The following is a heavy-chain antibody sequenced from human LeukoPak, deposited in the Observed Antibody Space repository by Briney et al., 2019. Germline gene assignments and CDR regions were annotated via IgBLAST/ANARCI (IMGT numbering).Heavy chain of an antibody. CDR3: ARVDCSGGSCYSAPFDY. CDR1: GGSISSYY. D-gene: IGHD2-15*01. Sequence: PSETLSLTCTVSGGSISSYYWSCIRQPPGKGLEWIGEINHSGSTNYNPSLKSRVTISVDTSKNQFSLKLSSVTAADTAVYYCARVDCSGGSCYSAPFDYWGQGTLVTVSS. J-gene: IGHJ4*02. CDR2: INHSGST. V-gene: IGHV4-34*01.